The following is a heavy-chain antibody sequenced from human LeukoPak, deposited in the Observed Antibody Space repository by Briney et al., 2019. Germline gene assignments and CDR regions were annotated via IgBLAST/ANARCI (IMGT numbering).Heavy chain of an antibody. V-gene: IGHV4-59*01. D-gene: IGHD2-8*01. Sequence: SETLSLTCTVSGGSISSYYWSWIRQPPGKGLEWIGYIYYSGSTNYNPSLKSRVTISVDTSKNQFSLKLSSVTAADTAVYYCARYGLVYAFDYWGQGTLVTVSS. CDR2: IYYSGST. CDR3: ARYGLVYAFDY. J-gene: IGHJ4*02. CDR1: GGSISSYY.